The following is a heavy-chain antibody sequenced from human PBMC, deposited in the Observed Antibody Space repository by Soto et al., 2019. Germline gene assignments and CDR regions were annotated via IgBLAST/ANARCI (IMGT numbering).Heavy chain of an antibody. V-gene: IGHV4-39*01. CDR2: IYHSGST. D-gene: IGHD1-20*01. CDR3: ARQGEEYKYYGVDV. Sequence: SETLSLTCTVSGGSISSSHYYWGWIRQPPGKGPEWIGYIYHSGSTYYNPSLKTRITISVDTSKNQFSLILRSVTAADTALYYCARQGEEYKYYGVDVWGQGTKVTVSS. CDR1: GGSISSSHYY. J-gene: IGHJ6*02.